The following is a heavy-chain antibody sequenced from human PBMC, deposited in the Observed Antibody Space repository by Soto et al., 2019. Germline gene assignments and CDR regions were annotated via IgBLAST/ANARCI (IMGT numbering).Heavy chain of an antibody. CDR3: ARRDVCSGGSCPGMD. J-gene: IGHJ4*02. D-gene: IGHD2-15*01. V-gene: IGHV4-39*01. Sequence: QLQLQESGPGLVKPSETLSLTCTVSGGSISSSSYYWGWIRQPPGKGLEWIGSIYYSGSTYYNPSLKSRVTISVDTSKNQFSLKLSSVTAADTAVYYCARRDVCSGGSCPGMDWGQGTLVTVSS. CDR2: IYYSGST. CDR1: GGSISSSSYY.